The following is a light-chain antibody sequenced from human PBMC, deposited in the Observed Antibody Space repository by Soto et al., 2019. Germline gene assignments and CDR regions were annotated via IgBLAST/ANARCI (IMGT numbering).Light chain of an antibody. V-gene: IGLV2-8*01. Sequence: QSALTQPPSAYGSPGQSVTISCTGTTSDVGGYNDVSWYQQHPGKAPKLMIYEVTKRPSGVPDRFSGSKSGNTASLTVSGLQAEDEADYFCSSHGGINNVVFGGGTKLTVL. CDR1: TSDVGGYND. J-gene: IGLJ2*01. CDR3: SSHGGINNVV. CDR2: EVT.